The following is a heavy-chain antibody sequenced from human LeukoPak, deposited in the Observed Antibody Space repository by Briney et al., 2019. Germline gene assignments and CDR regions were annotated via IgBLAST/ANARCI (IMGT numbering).Heavy chain of an antibody. CDR2: IKQDGSEK. D-gene: IGHD3-10*01. V-gene: IGHV3-7*03. J-gene: IGHJ6*02. Sequence: AGGSLRLSCAASGFTFSSYWMSWVRQAPGKGLEWVANIKQDGSEKYYVDSVKGRFTISRDNAKNSLYLQMNSLRAEDTALYYCAKDIQFGESNYGLDVWGQGTTVTVSS. CDR3: AKDIQFGESNYGLDV. CDR1: GFTFSSYW.